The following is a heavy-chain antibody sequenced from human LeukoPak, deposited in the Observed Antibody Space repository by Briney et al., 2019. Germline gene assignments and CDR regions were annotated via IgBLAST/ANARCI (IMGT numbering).Heavy chain of an antibody. CDR2: IKSKTDGGTT. J-gene: IGHJ4*02. CDR3: TTDWIYSNSVFDY. CDR1: GFTFSNAW. V-gene: IGHV3-15*01. Sequence: GGSLRLSCAASGFTFSNAWMSWVRQAPGKGLEWVGRIKSKTDGGTTDYAAPVKGRFTISRGDSKNTLYLQMNSLKTEDTAVYYCTTDWIYSNSVFDYWGQGTLVTVSS. D-gene: IGHD4-11*01.